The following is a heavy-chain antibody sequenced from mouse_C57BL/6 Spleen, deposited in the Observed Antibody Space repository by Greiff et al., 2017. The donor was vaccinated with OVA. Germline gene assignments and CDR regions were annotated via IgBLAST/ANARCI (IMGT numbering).Heavy chain of an antibody. CDR1: GYAFSSSW. D-gene: IGHD3-3*01. V-gene: IGHV1-82*01. Sequence: QVQLQQSGPELVKPGASVKISCKASGYAFSSSWMNWVKQRPGKGLEWIGRIYPGDGDTNYNGKFKGKATLTADKSSSTAYMQLSSLTSEDSAVYFCARERVAREDYFDYWGQGTTLTVSS. J-gene: IGHJ2*01. CDR3: ARERVAREDYFDY. CDR2: IYPGDGDT.